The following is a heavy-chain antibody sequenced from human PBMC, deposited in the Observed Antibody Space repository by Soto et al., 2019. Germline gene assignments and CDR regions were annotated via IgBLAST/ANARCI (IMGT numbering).Heavy chain of an antibody. Sequence: ASVKVSCKASGYTFASYDINWVRQATGQGLEWMGWMNPSSGNTGFAQKFQGRVTMTWNTSISTAYMELSSLRSEDTAVYYCARVPRAAAGGYNWLDPWGQGTLVTVSS. CDR1: GYTFASYD. CDR3: ARVPRAAAGGYNWLDP. V-gene: IGHV1-8*01. CDR2: MNPSSGNT. J-gene: IGHJ5*02. D-gene: IGHD6-13*01.